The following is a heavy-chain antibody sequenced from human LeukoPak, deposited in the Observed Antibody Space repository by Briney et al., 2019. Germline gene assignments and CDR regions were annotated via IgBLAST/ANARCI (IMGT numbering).Heavy chain of an antibody. J-gene: IGHJ5*02. V-gene: IGHV4-34*01. CDR1: GGSFSGYY. CDR3: ARASSPNNWFDP. Sequence: ASETLSLTCAVYGGSFSGYYWSWIRQPPGKGLEWIGEINHSGSTNYNPSLKSRATISVDTSKHQFSLKLSSVPAADTAVYYCARASSPNNWFDPWGQGTLVTVSS. CDR2: INHSGST.